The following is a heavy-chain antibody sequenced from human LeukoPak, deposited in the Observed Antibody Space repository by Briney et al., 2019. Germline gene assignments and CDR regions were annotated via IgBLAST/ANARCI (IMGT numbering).Heavy chain of an antibody. CDR2: INSDGSTT. CDR3: ARFPPTVGEGY. Sequence: GGSLRLSCAASGFTFSSYWMHWVRQAPGKGLVLVSRINSDGSTTSYADSVKVRFTISRDNAKNTLYLQRNSQRAEDTAVYYCARFPPTVGEGYWGQGTLVTVSS. CDR1: GFTFSSYW. V-gene: IGHV3-74*01. J-gene: IGHJ4*02. D-gene: IGHD4-11*01.